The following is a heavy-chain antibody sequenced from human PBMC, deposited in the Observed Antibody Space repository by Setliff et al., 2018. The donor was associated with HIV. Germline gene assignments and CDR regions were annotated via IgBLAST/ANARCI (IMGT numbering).Heavy chain of an antibody. V-gene: IGHV1-2*04. Sequence: ASVKVSCKASGYSFTDYYIHWVRQAPGQGLEWMGWINPKSDGTNYAQKFQGWITMTRDTSISTAYMELSSLRSEDTAVYYCARVGPVLRYFDWLFQSNAFDIWGQGTMVTVSS. CDR3: ARVGPVLRYFDWLFQSNAFDI. CDR1: GYSFTDYY. CDR2: INPKSDGT. J-gene: IGHJ3*02. D-gene: IGHD3-9*01.